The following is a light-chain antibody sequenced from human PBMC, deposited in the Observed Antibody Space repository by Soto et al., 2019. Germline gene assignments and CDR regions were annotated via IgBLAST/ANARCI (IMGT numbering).Light chain of an antibody. J-gene: IGLJ1*01. CDR2: EVT. CDR3: SSYAGSNNLKV. V-gene: IGLV2-8*01. Sequence: QSALTQPPSASGSPGQSVTISCTGTSSDVGGYNYVSWYQQHPVKAPKLMIYEVTKRPSGVPDRFSGSKSGNTASLTVSGLQAEDEAEYYCSSYAGSNNLKVFGTGTKVTVL. CDR1: SSDVGGYNY.